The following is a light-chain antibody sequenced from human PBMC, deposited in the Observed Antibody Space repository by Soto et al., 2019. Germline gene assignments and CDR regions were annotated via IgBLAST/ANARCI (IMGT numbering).Light chain of an antibody. CDR3: AAWDDSLNGPV. CDR2: SNN. Sequence: QSVLTQPPSASGTPGQRVTISCSGSSSNIGSNTVNWYQQLPGTAPKLLIYSNNPRPSGVPDRFSGSKSGTSASLAISGLQSEYEADYYCAAWDDSLNGPVFGGGTKLTVL. CDR1: SSNIGSNT. J-gene: IGLJ2*01. V-gene: IGLV1-44*01.